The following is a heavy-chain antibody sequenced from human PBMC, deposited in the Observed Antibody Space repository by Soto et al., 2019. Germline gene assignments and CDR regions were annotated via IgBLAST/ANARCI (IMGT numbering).Heavy chain of an antibody. V-gene: IGHV1-24*01. Sequence: ASVKVSCKVSGYTLTELSMHWVRQAPGKGLEWMGGFDPEDGETIYAQKFQGRVTMTEDTSTDTAYTELSSLRSEDTAVYYCATESKKRTYYYGSGSYPREVDYWGQGTPVTVSS. CDR1: GYTLTELS. CDR3: ATESKKRTYYYGSGSYPREVDY. CDR2: FDPEDGET. J-gene: IGHJ4*02. D-gene: IGHD3-10*01.